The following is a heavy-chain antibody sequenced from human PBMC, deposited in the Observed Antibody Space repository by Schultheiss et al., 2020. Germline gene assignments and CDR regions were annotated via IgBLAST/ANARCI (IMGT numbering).Heavy chain of an antibody. CDR3: ASPWFGYSGSAGAFAI. D-gene: IGHD3-10*01. J-gene: IGHJ3*02. CDR1: GFTFSSYG. Sequence: GGSLRLSCAASGFTFSSYGMHWVRQAPGKGLEWVSAISGSGGSTYYADSVKGRFTISRDNAKNSLYLQMHSLRAEDTAVYYCASPWFGYSGSAGAFAIWGQGTTVTVSS. V-gene: IGHV3-23*01. CDR2: ISGSGGST.